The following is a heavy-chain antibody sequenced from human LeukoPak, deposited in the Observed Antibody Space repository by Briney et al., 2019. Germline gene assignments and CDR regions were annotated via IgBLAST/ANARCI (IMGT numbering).Heavy chain of an antibody. Sequence: GGTLRLSCAASGFTFSSYGMSWVRQAPGKGLEWVSAISGSGGSTYYADSVKGRFTISRDNSKNTLYLQMNSLRAEDTAVYYCAKDLEVSYSSFDYWGQGTLVTVSS. J-gene: IGHJ4*02. CDR3: AKDLEVSYSSFDY. CDR2: ISGSGGST. D-gene: IGHD4-11*01. CDR1: GFTFSSYG. V-gene: IGHV3-23*01.